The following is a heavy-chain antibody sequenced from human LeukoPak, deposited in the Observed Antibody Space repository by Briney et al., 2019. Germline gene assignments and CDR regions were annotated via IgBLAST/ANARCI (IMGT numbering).Heavy chain of an antibody. Sequence: SETLSLTCAVYGGSFSGYYWSWIRQPPGKGLEWIGEINHSGSTNYNPSLKSRVTISVDTSKNQFSLKLSSVTAADTAVYYCARACSSSSLVDYWGQGTLVTVSS. CDR2: INHSGST. CDR1: GGSFSGYY. CDR3: ARACSSSSLVDY. D-gene: IGHD6-6*01. J-gene: IGHJ4*02. V-gene: IGHV4-34*01.